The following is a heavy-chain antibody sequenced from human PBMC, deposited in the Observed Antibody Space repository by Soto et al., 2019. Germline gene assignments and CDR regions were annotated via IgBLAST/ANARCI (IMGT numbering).Heavy chain of an antibody. V-gene: IGHV3-7*05. CDR1: GFSFSNHW. Sequence: EVQLVESGGGLVQPGGSLRLSCAASGFSFSNHWMTWVRQAPGKGLEWVANIKPDGSVRYHVDSVTGRFTISRDNAKNSLYLQMNGLRAEDTAVYYCVREPAAGAYYYDYWGQGTLGTVSS. D-gene: IGHD6-13*01. J-gene: IGHJ4*02. CDR2: IKPDGSVR. CDR3: VREPAAGAYYYDY.